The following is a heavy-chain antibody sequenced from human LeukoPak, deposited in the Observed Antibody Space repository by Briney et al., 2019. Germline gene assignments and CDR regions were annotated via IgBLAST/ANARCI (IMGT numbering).Heavy chain of an antibody. CDR1: GSTFSSYA. J-gene: IGHJ4*02. D-gene: IGHD1/OR15-1a*01. CDR2: ISYDGINQ. V-gene: IGHV3-30*04. Sequence: PGGSLRLSCATSGSTFSSYAIHWVRQAPGKGLEWVALISYDGINQYYADSVKGRFIISRDNSKNTLYLQLNSLRLEDTAVYYCTLTTFGVVYYFDYWGQGTLVTVSS. CDR3: TLTTFGVVYYFDY.